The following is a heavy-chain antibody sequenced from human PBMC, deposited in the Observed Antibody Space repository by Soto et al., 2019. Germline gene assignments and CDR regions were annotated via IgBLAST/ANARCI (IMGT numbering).Heavy chain of an antibody. CDR1: GYTFTSYV. Sequence: AASVKVSFNASGYTFTSYVISWVRQAPGQVLDWMGWISAYNGNTNYAQKLQGRVTMTTDTYKSTAYMELRSLRSDDTAVYYCAREARYSSGCVYGYYVMDVWGQGTTVNLSS. CDR2: ISAYNGNT. D-gene: IGHD6-19*01. V-gene: IGHV1-18*04. J-gene: IGHJ6*02. CDR3: AREARYSSGCVYGYYVMDV.